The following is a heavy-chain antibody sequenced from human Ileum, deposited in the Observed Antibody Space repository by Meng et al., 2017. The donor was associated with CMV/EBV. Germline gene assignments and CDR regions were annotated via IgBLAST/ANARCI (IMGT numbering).Heavy chain of an antibody. CDR2: IYWDEDR. CDR3: ARTARARTSYYDPFDY. J-gene: IGHJ4*02. Sequence: QTTLRDAGPTPVTPTQTLTLTCPFPGFSFSARGVGVGWIRQHPGKALELVALIYWDEDRRYSPSLKSRLSITKESSRNQVVLTMTNMDPVDTATYFCARTARARTSYYDPFDYWGQGTLVTVSS. CDR1: GFSFSARGVG. V-gene: IGHV2-5*02. D-gene: IGHD3-22*01.